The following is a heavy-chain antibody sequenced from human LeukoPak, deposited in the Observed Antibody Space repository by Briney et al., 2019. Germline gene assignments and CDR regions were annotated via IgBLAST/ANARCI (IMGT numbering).Heavy chain of an antibody. V-gene: IGHV4-59*12. CDR1: GGSISSYY. CDR3: ARSPLSSSSIFDY. CDR2: IYYSGST. D-gene: IGHD6-13*01. Sequence: SETLSLTCTVSGGSISSYYWSWIRQPPGKGLEWIGYIYYSGSTNYNPSLKSRVTISVDTSKNQFSLKLSSVTAADTAVYYCARSPLSSSSIFDYWGQGTLVTVSS. J-gene: IGHJ4*02.